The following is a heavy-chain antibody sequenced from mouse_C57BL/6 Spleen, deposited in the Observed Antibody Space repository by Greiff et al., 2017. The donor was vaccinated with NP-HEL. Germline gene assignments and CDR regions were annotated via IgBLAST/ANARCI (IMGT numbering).Heavy chain of an antibody. CDR3: ARDYGSKQAWFAY. J-gene: IGHJ3*01. CDR1: GFIFSSYG. V-gene: IGHV5-6*02. CDR2: ISSGGSYT. D-gene: IGHD1-1*01. Sequence: EVKLVESGGDLVKPGGSLKLSCAASGFIFSSYGMSWVRQTPDKRLEWVATISSGGSYTYYPDSVKGRFTISRDNAKNTLYLQMSSLKSEDTAMYYCARDYGSKQAWFAYWGQGTLVTVSA.